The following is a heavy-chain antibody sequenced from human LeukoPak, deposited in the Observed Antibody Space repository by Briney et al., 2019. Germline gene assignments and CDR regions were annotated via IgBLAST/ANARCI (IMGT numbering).Heavy chain of an antibody. J-gene: IGHJ6*02. V-gene: IGHV4-61*02. Sequence: ASETLSLTCTVSGGSISSGSYYWSWIRQPAGKGLEWIGRIYTSGSTNYNPSLKSRVTISVDTSKNQFSLKLSSVTAADTAVYYCAREVVVPAAIQSYGMDVWGQGTTVTVSS. CDR2: IYTSGST. CDR3: AREVVVPAAIQSYGMDV. D-gene: IGHD2-2*01. CDR1: GGSISSGSYY.